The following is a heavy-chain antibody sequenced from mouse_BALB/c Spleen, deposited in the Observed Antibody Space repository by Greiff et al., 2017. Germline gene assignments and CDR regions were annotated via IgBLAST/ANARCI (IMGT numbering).Heavy chain of an antibody. D-gene: IGHD2-4*01. CDR3: ARVDYDDLPYAMDY. CDR2: ISYDGSN. V-gene: IGHV3-6*02. J-gene: IGHJ4*01. CDR1: GYSITSGYY. Sequence: ESGPGLVKPSQSLSPTCSVTGYSITSGYYWNWIRQFPGNKLEWMGYISYDGSNNYNPSLKNRISITRDTSKNQFFLKLNSVTTEDTATYYCARVDYDDLPYAMDYWGQGTSVTVSS.